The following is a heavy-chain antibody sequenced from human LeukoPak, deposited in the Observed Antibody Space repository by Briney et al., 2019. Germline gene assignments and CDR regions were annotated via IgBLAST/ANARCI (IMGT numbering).Heavy chain of an antibody. CDR3: VAVPETDFWIGFYLDY. CDR2: ITWHSGSR. D-gene: IGHD3-3*01. CDR1: GCTFDDYA. V-gene: IGHV3-9*01. Sequence: GGSLRLSCAASGCTFDDYAMHWVRQAPGKGLEWASGITWHSGSRGYADSVQGRFTISRDNAKNSLYLEMDSLRADDTALYYCVAVPETDFWIGFYLDYWGQGTLVTVSS. J-gene: IGHJ4*02.